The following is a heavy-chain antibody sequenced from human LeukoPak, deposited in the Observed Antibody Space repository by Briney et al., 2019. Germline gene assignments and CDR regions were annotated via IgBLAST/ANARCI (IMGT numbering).Heavy chain of an antibody. D-gene: IGHD5/OR15-5a*01. CDR2: ISSSSSTI. Sequence: GGSLTLSCAASGFTFSSYSMNWVCQAPGKGLEWVSYISSSSSTIYYADSVKGRFTISRDNAKNSLYLQMNSLRAEDTAVYYCARIYVGYYYYMDVWGKGTTVTVSS. CDR1: GFTFSSYS. J-gene: IGHJ6*03. CDR3: ARIYVGYYYYMDV. V-gene: IGHV3-48*04.